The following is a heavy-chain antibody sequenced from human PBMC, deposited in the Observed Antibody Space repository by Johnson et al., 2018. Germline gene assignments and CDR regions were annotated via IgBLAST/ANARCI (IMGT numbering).Heavy chain of an antibody. CDR1: GYGFTSYW. CDR2: IKPGDSDG. J-gene: IGHJ4*02. V-gene: IGHV5-51*01. Sequence: VQLVQSGAELKKPGQSLKISCQASGYGFTSYWIGWVRQTPDKGLEYMGVIKPGDSDGRYSQSFQGQVTISADKSVSTGYLHWRSLKASDSAIYYCARRELFTNSPYYFDYWSQGTLVTGS. D-gene: IGHD3-16*01. CDR3: ARRELFTNSPYYFDY.